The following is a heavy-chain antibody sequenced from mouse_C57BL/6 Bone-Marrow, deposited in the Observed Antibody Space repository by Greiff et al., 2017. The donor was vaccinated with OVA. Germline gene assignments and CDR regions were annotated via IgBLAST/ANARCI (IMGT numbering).Heavy chain of an antibody. D-gene: IGHD1-1*01. CDR2: IDPSDSYP. J-gene: IGHJ4*01. V-gene: IGHV1-69*01. Sequence: QVQLQQPGAELVMPGASVKLSCKASGYTFTSYWMHWVKQRPGQGLEWIGEIDPSDSYPNYNQKFKGKSTLTVDKSSSTAYMQLSSLTSENSAVYYCARDTTVVDYYAMDYWGQGTSVTVSS. CDR1: GYTFTSYW. CDR3: ARDTTVVDYYAMDY.